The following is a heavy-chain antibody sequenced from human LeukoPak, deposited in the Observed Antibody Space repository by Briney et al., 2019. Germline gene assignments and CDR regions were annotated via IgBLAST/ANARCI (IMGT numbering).Heavy chain of an antibody. CDR1: GGSFSGFY. D-gene: IGHD1-26*01. Sequence: SETLSLTCAVYGGSFSGFYWNWIRQPPGKGLEWIGEIDHSGSTNYNPSLKSRVTISVDRANNQFSLKLSSVAAADTAVYYCARLIVGATDDAFDIWGQGTMVTVSS. V-gene: IGHV4-34*01. J-gene: IGHJ3*02. CDR2: IDHSGST. CDR3: ARLIVGATDDAFDI.